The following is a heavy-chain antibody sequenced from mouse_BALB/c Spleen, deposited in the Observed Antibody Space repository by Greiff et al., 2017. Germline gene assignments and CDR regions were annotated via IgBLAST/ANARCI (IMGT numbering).Heavy chain of an antibody. Sequence: QVQLQQSAAELARPGASVKMSCKASGYTFTSYTMHWVKQRPGQGLEWIGYINPSSGYTEYNQKFKDKTTLTADKSSSTAYMQLSSLTSEDSAVYYCASMITRYFDVWGAGTTVTVSS. J-gene: IGHJ1*01. V-gene: IGHV1-4*02. CDR2: INPSSGYT. D-gene: IGHD2-4*01. CDR3: ASMITRYFDV. CDR1: GYTFTSYT.